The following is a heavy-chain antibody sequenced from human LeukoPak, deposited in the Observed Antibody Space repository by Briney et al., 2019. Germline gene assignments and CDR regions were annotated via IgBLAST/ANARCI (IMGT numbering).Heavy chain of an antibody. CDR3: AREMVRGVIRYYFDY. D-gene: IGHD3-10*01. J-gene: IGHJ4*02. Sequence: APVKVSCKASGYTFTGYYMHWVRQAPGQGLEWMGWINPNSGGTNYAQKFQDWVTMTRDTSISTAYMELSRLRSDDTAAYYCAREMVRGVIRYYFDYWGQGTLVTVSS. V-gene: IGHV1-2*04. CDR2: INPNSGGT. CDR1: GYTFTGYY.